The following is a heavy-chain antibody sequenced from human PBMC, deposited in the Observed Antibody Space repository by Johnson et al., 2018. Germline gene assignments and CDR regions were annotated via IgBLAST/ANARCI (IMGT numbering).Heavy chain of an antibody. CDR3: AKDRSRYGSGDSGGCEAFDI. Sequence: VQLVQSGGGLVQPGRSLRLSCAASGFTFDDYAMHWVRQAPGKGLEWVSGISWNSGSIGYADSVKGRFTIPRDNAKNSLYLQMNSLRAEDTALYYWAKDRSRYGSGDSGGCEAFDIWGQGTMVTVSS. CDR2: ISWNSGSI. V-gene: IGHV3-9*01. D-gene: IGHD2-15*01. J-gene: IGHJ3*02. CDR1: GFTFDDYA.